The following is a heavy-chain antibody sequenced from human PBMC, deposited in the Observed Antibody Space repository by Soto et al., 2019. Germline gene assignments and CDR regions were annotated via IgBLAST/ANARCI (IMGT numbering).Heavy chain of an antibody. Sequence: PGGSLRLSCTTSGFTFGDYAMSWFRQTPGKGLEWVSGISWNSGSIGYADSVKGRFTISRDNAKNSLYLQMNSLRAEDTALYYCAKDISTSGYSYGASDYWGQGTLVTVSS. CDR3: AKDISTSGYSYGASDY. CDR2: ISWNSGSI. CDR1: GFTFGDYA. D-gene: IGHD5-18*01. J-gene: IGHJ4*02. V-gene: IGHV3-9*01.